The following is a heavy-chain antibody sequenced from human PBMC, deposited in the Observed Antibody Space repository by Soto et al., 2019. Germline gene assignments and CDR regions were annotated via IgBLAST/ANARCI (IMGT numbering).Heavy chain of an antibody. J-gene: IGHJ5*02. Sequence: PSETLSLTCTVSGGSISSSSYYWGWIRQPPGKGLEWIGSIYYSGSTYYNPSLKSRVTISVDTSKNQFSLKLSSVTAADTAVYYCARSLLSRQPNWFDPWGQGTLVTVSS. D-gene: IGHD3-10*01. CDR1: GGSISSSSYY. V-gene: IGHV4-39*07. CDR3: ARSLLSRQPNWFDP. CDR2: IYYSGST.